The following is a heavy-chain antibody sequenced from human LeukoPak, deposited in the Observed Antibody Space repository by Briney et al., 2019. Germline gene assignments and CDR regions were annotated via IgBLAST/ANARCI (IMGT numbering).Heavy chain of an antibody. CDR3: ARSHYYDSSGYYYDY. CDR1: GGSISSYY. Sequence: SETLSLTCTVSGGSISSYYWSWIRQPAGKGLEWIGRIYTSGSTNYNPSLKSRVTMSVDTSKNQFSLKLSSVTAAGTAVYYCARSHYYDSSGYYYDYWGQGTLVTVSS. D-gene: IGHD3-22*01. CDR2: IYTSGST. V-gene: IGHV4-4*07. J-gene: IGHJ4*02.